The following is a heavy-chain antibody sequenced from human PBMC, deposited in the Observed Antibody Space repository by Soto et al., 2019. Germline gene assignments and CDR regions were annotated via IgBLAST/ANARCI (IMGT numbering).Heavy chain of an antibody. J-gene: IGHJ4*02. Sequence: QVQLQQWGAGLLKPSETLSLTCAVYGGSFSGYYWSWIRQPPGKGLEWIGEINHSGSTNYNPSLKSRVTISVDTSKNQFSLKLSSATAADTAVYYCARIGWSGRDYWGQGTLVTVSS. D-gene: IGHD3-3*01. CDR1: GGSFSGYY. CDR2: INHSGST. V-gene: IGHV4-34*01. CDR3: ARIGWSGRDY.